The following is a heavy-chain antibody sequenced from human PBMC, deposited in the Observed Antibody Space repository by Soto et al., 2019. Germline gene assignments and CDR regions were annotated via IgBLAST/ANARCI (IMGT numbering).Heavy chain of an antibody. Sequence: QVQLVQSGAEVKKPGASVKVSCKASGYTFTSYGISWVRQAPGQGLDWMGWISAYNGNTNYAQKLQGRVTMTTDTSTITAYMELRSLRADDTAVYYCARDGRRIVAPIPPSYYYYGMDVWGQGTTVTVSS. V-gene: IGHV1-18*01. CDR2: ISAYNGNT. CDR1: GYTFTSYG. D-gene: IGHD5-12*01. J-gene: IGHJ6*02. CDR3: ARDGRRIVAPIPPSYYYYGMDV.